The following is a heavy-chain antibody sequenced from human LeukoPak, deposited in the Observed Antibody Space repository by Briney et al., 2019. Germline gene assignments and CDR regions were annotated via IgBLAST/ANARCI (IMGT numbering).Heavy chain of an antibody. CDR3: AREYSYGYLDY. CDR1: GGSISSYY. J-gene: IGHJ4*02. D-gene: IGHD5-18*01. Sequence: PSETLSLTCTVSGGSISSYYWSWIRQPPGKGLEWIGYIYYSGSTNYNPSLKSRVTISVDTSKNQFSLKLSSVTAADTAVYYCAREYSYGYLDYWGQGTLVTVSS. CDR2: IYYSGST. V-gene: IGHV4-59*01.